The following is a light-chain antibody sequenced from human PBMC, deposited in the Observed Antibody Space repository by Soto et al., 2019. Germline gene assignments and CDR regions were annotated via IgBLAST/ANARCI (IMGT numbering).Light chain of an antibody. Sequence: DIVMTQTPLSSPVTLGQPASISCRSSQSLLHSDGNTYLSWLQQRPGQPPRLLIYKISNRLSGVPDRFSGNGAGTDFTLKISRVEADDVGVYCCMQATQYPPYTFGQGTKLEI. CDR1: QSLLHSDGNTY. CDR3: MQATQYPPYT. J-gene: IGKJ2*01. CDR2: KIS. V-gene: IGKV2-24*01.